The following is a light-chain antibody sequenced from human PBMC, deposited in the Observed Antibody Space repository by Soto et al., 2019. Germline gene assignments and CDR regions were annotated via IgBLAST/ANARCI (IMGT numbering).Light chain of an antibody. V-gene: IGKV3-20*01. CDR1: QSVDSRF. CDR3: QQYDSSVT. J-gene: IGKJ1*01. CDR2: GAS. Sequence: EIVLTQSPGSLSLSPGERATLSCRASQSVDSRFFAWYQQMPGQAPRLLIYGASRRATGIPDRFTGSGSGTAFTLTISGLEPEEFALYYCQQYDSSVTFGLGTKVEIK.